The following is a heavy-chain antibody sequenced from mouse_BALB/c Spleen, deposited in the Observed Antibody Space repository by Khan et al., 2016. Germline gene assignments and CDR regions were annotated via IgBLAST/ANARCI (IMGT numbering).Heavy chain of an antibody. Sequence: QVQLKQSGPGLVAPSQSLSITCTVSGFSLTNSGVHWVRQPPGKGLDWLGVIWAGGSTDYNSALMSRLTTTKDNSQNQVFLKLNSLQPDDTAMYYCARDDQDYDAWFASWGQGTLVTVSA. CDR1: GFSLTNSG. CDR2: IWAGGST. V-gene: IGHV2-9*02. CDR3: ARDDQDYDAWFAS. J-gene: IGHJ3*01. D-gene: IGHD2-4*01.